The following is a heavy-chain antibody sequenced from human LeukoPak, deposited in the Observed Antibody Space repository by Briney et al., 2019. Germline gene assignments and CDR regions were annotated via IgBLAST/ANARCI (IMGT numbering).Heavy chain of an antibody. V-gene: IGHV3-33*01. J-gene: IGHJ4*02. Sequence: GGSLRLSCAASGFTFSSYGMHRVRQAPGKGLEWVAVIWYDGSNKYYADSVKGRFTISRVNSKNTLYLQMNSLRAEDTAVYYCARGWVVAALDYWGQGTLVTVSS. CDR1: GFTFSSYG. CDR3: ARGWVVAALDY. D-gene: IGHD2-15*01. CDR2: IWYDGSNK.